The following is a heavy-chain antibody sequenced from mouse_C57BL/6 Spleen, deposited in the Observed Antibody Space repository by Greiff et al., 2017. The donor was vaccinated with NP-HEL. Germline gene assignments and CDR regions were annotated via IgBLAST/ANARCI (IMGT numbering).Heavy chain of an antibody. V-gene: IGHV8-12*01. D-gene: IGHD1-1*01. CDR2: IYWDDDK. Sequence: ESGPGILQSSQTLSLTCSFSGFSLSTSGMGVSWIRQPSGKGLEWLAHIYWDDDKRYNPSLKSRLTISKDTSRNQVFLKITSVDTAVTATYYCARRDYYGSSYWFAYWGQGTLVTVSA. CDR1: GFSLSTSGMG. J-gene: IGHJ3*01. CDR3: ARRDYYGSSYWFAY.